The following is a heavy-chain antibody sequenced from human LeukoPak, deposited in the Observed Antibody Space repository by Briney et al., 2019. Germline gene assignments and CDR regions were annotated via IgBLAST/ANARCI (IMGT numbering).Heavy chain of an antibody. CDR2: INPNSGGT. CDR3: ARGGLLRYFDWHEGYFDY. Sequence: ASVKVSCKASGYTFTGYYMHWVRQASGQGLEWMGWINPNSGGTNYAQKFQGRVTMTRDTSISTAYMELSRLRSDDTAVYYCARGGLLRYFDWHEGYFDYWGQGTLVTVSS. V-gene: IGHV1-2*02. J-gene: IGHJ4*02. D-gene: IGHD3-9*01. CDR1: GYTFTGYY.